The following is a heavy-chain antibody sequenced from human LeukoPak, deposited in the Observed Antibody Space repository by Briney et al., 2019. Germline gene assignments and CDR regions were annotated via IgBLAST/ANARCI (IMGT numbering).Heavy chain of an antibody. V-gene: IGHV4-39*07. J-gene: IGHJ3*02. CDR3: AKSNGSVLVDI. Sequence: SETLSLTCTVSGGSLSTNKFYWGWLPQPPGRGLGWCGNIFYSGSTYYSPTLKCRVTISLDTSRTQFSLKLNSVTAADTAGYYWAKSNGSVLVDIWGQGTMVTVSS. CDR2: IFYSGST. CDR1: GGSLSTNKFY. D-gene: IGHD3-10*01.